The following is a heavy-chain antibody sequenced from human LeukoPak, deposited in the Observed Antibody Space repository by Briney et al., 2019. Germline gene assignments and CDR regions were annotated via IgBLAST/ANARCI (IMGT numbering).Heavy chain of an antibody. CDR1: GFTFSNYS. J-gene: IGHJ4*02. D-gene: IGHD3-22*01. CDR2: ISSSSNYI. V-gene: IGHV3-21*01. CDR3: VRSQGGYYYDSSGYYQGPLDY. Sequence: GGSLRLSCAATGFTFSNYSMTWVRQAPGKGLEWVSSISSSSNYIHYADSVKGRFTISRDNAENSLYLQMNGLRAEDTAMYYCVRSQGGYYYDSSGYYQGPLDYWGQGTLVTVSS.